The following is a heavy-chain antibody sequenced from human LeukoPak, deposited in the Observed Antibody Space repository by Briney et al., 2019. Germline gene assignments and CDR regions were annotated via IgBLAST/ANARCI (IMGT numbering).Heavy chain of an antibody. Sequence: GGSLRHSCAASGYTFISYGIHWVRQDPGEGPEWVADVSDDGRHTHYADSVKGRFAISRDNAKSTLYLQMNSLRVEDTAVYYCAKGCSNSSTWYILDYWGQGTLVTVSS. V-gene: IGHV3-30*18. CDR1: GYTFISYG. CDR3: AKGCSNSSTWYILDY. J-gene: IGHJ4*02. CDR2: VSDDGRHT. D-gene: IGHD2/OR15-2a*01.